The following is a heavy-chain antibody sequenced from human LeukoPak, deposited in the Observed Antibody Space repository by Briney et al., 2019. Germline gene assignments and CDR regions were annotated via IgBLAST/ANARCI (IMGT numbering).Heavy chain of an antibody. Sequence: SETLSLTCTVSGDSISSGSYYGSWVRQPPGKGLEWIGYFYYSGSTNYNPSLKSRVTISVDTSKNQFSLKLSSVTAADTAVYYCASGAYTYYYMDVWGKGATVTISS. J-gene: IGHJ6*03. CDR2: FYYSGST. CDR3: ASGAYTYYYMDV. V-gene: IGHV4-61*01. CDR1: GDSISSGSYY. D-gene: IGHD3-10*01.